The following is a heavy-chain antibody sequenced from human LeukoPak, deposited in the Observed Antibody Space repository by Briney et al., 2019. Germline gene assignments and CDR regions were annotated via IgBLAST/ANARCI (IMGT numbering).Heavy chain of an antibody. J-gene: IGHJ4*02. CDR1: GFTFSSYA. Sequence: PGGSLRLSCAASGFTFSSYAMSWVRQAPGKGLEWVSAISSNGGNTYYADSVKGRFTISRDNAKNSLYLQMNSLRAEDTAVYYCATWGAVAGHYWGQGTLVTVSS. D-gene: IGHD6-19*01. CDR2: ISSNGGNT. V-gene: IGHV3-23*01. CDR3: ATWGAVAGHY.